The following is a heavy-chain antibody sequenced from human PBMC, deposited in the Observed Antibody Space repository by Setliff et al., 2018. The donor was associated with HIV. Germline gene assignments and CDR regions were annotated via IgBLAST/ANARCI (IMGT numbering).Heavy chain of an antibody. V-gene: IGHV1-8*01. J-gene: IGHJ5*02. CDR2: MNPNSGNT. CDR1: GYTFTKFD. CDR3: ARTWGAGVTGYWFEP. D-gene: IGHD3-9*01. Sequence: SGYTFTKFDINWVRQATGQGLEWMGWMNPNSGNTGFAQKFQGRVTMTRNTSISTAYMELRSLRSEDTAVYFCARTWGAGVTGYWFEPWGQGTRVTVSS.